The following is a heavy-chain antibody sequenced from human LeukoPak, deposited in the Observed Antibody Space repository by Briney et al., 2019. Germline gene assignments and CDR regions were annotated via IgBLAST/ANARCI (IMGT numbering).Heavy chain of an antibody. CDR1: GFTFSNYA. CDR2: ISSTVINT. Sequence: GGSLRLSCAASGFTFSNYAMTWVRQAPGKGLEWVSRISSTVINTYNADSEKGRFTISRDNSKNTLYLQMNSLRADDTAIYYCAKGTVRFLEWSQRGYFDYWGQGVLVTVSS. CDR3: AKGTVRFLEWSQRGYFDY. V-gene: IGHV3-23*01. J-gene: IGHJ4*02. D-gene: IGHD3-3*01.